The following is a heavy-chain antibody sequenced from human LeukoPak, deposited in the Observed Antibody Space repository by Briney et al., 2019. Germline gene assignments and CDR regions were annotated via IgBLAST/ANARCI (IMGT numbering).Heavy chain of an antibody. Sequence: ASVKVSCKASGYTFTSYYMHWVRQAPGQGLEWMGGIIPISGGTNYAQKFQGRVTMTRDTSISTAYMELSRLRSDDTAVYYCARMGTYYYGSGSRNYYYYYMAVWGKGTTVTISS. CDR2: IIPISGGT. CDR1: GYTFTSYY. J-gene: IGHJ6*03. CDR3: ARMGTYYYGSGSRNYYYYYMAV. D-gene: IGHD3-10*01. V-gene: IGHV1-2*02.